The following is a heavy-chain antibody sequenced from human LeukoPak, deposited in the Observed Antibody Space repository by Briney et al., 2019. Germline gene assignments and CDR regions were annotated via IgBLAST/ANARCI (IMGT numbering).Heavy chain of an antibody. CDR3: ARATRTIFGDYYMDV. CDR2: INPNSGGT. J-gene: IGHJ6*03. V-gene: IGHV1-2*02. D-gene: IGHD3-3*01. Sequence: ASVKVSCKASGYTFTGYYMHWVRQAPGQGLEWMGWINPNSGGTNYAQKFQGRVTMTRDTSISTAYMELSSLRSEDTAVYYCARATRTIFGDYYMDVWGKGTTVTVSS. CDR1: GYTFTGYY.